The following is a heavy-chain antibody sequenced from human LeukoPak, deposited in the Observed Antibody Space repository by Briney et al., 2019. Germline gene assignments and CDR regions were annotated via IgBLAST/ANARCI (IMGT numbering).Heavy chain of an antibody. Sequence: SETLSLTCAAYGGSFSGYYWSWIRQPPGKGLEWIGEINHSGSTNYNPSLKSRVTISVDTSKNQFSLKLSSVTAADTAVYYCARVPGRLGANNWFDPWGQGTLVTVSS. CDR2: INHSGST. J-gene: IGHJ5*02. V-gene: IGHV4-34*01. D-gene: IGHD5-12*01. CDR3: ARVPGRLGANNWFDP. CDR1: GGSFSGYY.